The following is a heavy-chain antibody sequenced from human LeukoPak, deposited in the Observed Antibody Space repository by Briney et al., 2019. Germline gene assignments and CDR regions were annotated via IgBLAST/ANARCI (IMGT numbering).Heavy chain of an antibody. J-gene: IGHJ6*02. Sequence: PGGSLRLSCAASGFTFSSYAMHWVRQAPGKGLEWVAVISYDGSNKYYADSVKGRFTISRDNSKNTLYLQMNSLRAEDTAVYYCARDCSGGSCYSGATDYYGMDVWGQGTTVTVSS. CDR1: GFTFSSYA. D-gene: IGHD2-15*01. CDR3: ARDCSGGSCYSGATDYYGMDV. CDR2: ISYDGSNK. V-gene: IGHV3-30-3*01.